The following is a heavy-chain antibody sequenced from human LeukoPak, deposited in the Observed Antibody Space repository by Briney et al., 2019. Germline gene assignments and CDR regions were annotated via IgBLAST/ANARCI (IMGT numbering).Heavy chain of an antibody. CDR1: GFTFSSYG. V-gene: IGHV3-30*02. CDR3: AKDRGSSWLRHHAFDI. CDR2: IRYDGSNK. J-gene: IGHJ3*02. D-gene: IGHD6-13*01. Sequence: PGGSLRLSCAASGFTFSSYGMHWVRQAPGKWLEWVAFIRYDGSNKYYADSVKGRFTISRDNSKNTLYLQMNSLRAEDTAVYYCAKDRGSSWLRHHAFDISGQGTMVTVSS.